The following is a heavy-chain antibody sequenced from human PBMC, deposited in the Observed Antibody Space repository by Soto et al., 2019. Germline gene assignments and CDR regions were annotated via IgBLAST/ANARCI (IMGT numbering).Heavy chain of an antibody. J-gene: IGHJ4*02. CDR2: VHFSGTI. CDR1: GGSVSIANSY. CDR3: AKGHDDAKVHY. D-gene: IGHD3-3*01. V-gene: IGHV4-61*01. Sequence: QVQLQESGPGLVKPSETLSLSCTVPGGSVSIANSYWTWLRQPPGKGLESIGFVHFSGTIYYSPSLASRATIAVDTSRNQFSLCFASVTPADTAVYYCAKGHDDAKVHYWGPGILVSVSS.